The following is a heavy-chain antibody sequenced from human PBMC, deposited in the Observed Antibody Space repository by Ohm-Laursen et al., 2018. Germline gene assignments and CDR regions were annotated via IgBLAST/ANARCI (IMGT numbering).Heavy chain of an antibody. CDR2: IYYSGST. Sequence: TLSLTCTVSGGSTSSGGYYWSWIRQHPGKGLEWIGYIYYSGSTYYNPSLKSLVTISVDTSKNQFSLKLSSVTAADTAVYYCARRGPGTDAFDIWGQGTMATVSS. D-gene: IGHD1/OR15-1a*01. V-gene: IGHV4-31*01. J-gene: IGHJ3*02. CDR1: GGSTSSGGYY. CDR3: ARRGPGTDAFDI.